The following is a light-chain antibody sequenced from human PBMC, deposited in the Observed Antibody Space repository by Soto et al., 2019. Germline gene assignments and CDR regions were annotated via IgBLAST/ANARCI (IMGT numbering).Light chain of an antibody. CDR2: AAS. J-gene: IGKJ4*01. Sequence: IQLTQSPYSLSASVGDRVTITCRASQGISSYLAWYQQKPGKAPKLLIYAASTLQSGVPSRFSGSGSGTDLTLTISSLQPEDFATYYCQQLNSYPLTFGGGTKVDIK. CDR3: QQLNSYPLT. CDR1: QGISSY. V-gene: IGKV1-9*01.